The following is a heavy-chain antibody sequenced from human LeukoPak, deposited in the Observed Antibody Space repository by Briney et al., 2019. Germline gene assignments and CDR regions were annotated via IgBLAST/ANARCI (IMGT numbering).Heavy chain of an antibody. CDR3: AAPYYYYGSGSNAFDI. D-gene: IGHD3-10*01. CDR2: ISYDGSNK. Sequence: GSLRLSCAASGFTFSSYAMHWVRQAPGKGLEWVAVISYDGSNKYYADSVKGRFTISRDNSKNTLYLQMNSLRAEDTAVYYCAAPYYYYGSGSNAFDIWGQGTMVTVSS. CDR1: GFTFSSYA. V-gene: IGHV3-30*04. J-gene: IGHJ3*02.